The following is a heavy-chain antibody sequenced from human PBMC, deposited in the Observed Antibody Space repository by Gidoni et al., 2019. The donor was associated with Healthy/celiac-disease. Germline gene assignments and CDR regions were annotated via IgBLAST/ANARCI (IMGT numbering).Heavy chain of an antibody. Sequence: QVQLVESGGGVVQPGRSLRLSCEASGFTFSSYGMHWVRQAPGKGLEWVAVISYDGSNKYYADSVKGRFTISRDNSKNTLYLQMNSLRAEDTAVYYCAKAPEGAFYIFDYWGQGTLVTVSS. CDR3: AKAPEGAFYIFDY. CDR1: GFTFSSYG. V-gene: IGHV3-30*18. CDR2: ISYDGSNK. J-gene: IGHJ4*02. D-gene: IGHD1-26*01.